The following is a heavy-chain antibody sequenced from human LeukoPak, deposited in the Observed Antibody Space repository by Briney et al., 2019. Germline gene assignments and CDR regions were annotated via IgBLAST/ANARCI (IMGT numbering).Heavy chain of an antibody. CDR3: ARDGLKPGGGGAFDI. CDR1: GGSISSGGYY. J-gene: IGHJ3*02. CDR2: IYYSGST. D-gene: IGHD3-16*01. V-gene: IGHV4-31*03. Sequence: SQTLSLTCTVSGGSISSGGYYWSWIRQHPGKGLEWIGYIYYSGSTYYNPSLKSRFTISVDTSKNQFSLKLSSVTAADTAVYYCARDGLKPGGGGAFDIWGRGTMVTVSS.